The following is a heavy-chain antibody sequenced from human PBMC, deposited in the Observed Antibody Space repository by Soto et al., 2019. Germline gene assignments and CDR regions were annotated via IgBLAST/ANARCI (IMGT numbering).Heavy chain of an antibody. J-gene: IGHJ3*02. CDR3: HTPHGRNAFVI. CDR2: IKSIADGGTT. Sequence: GGSLRLSCATSGFTFSNAWMAWVRQAPGKGLEWVGRIKSIADGGTTNYAAPVKGRFSISRHDSENTLYLQMNSLRVEDTGIYYCHTPHGRNAFVIWGPGTVVTVSS. D-gene: IGHD2-8*01. CDR1: GFTFSNAW. V-gene: IGHV3-15*01.